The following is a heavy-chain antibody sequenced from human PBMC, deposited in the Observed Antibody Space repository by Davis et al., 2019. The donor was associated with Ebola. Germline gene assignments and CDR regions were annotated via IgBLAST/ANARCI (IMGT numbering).Heavy chain of an antibody. Sequence: PSETLSLTCAVYGGSFSAYYMSWVRQPPGKGLEWVAFIRYDGSNKYYADSVKGRFTISRDNSKNTLYLQMNSLRAEDTAVYYCARQGWSGYSLRHWLDPWGRGTLVTVSS. V-gene: IGHV3-30*02. CDR1: GGSFSAYY. D-gene: IGHD3-3*01. J-gene: IGHJ5*02. CDR2: IRYDGSNK. CDR3: ARQGWSGYSLRHWLDP.